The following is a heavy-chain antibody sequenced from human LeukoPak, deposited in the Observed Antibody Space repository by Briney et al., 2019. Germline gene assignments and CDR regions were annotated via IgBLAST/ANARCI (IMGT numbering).Heavy chain of an antibody. CDR2: IKQDGSEK. V-gene: IGHV3-7*01. Sequence: GGSLRLSCPASGFTFSSYWMSWVRQAPGKGLEWVANIKQDGSEKYSVDSVKGRFTISRDNAKNSLYLQMNSLRTEDTAVYYCARDVRGSVSSDIYYYMDVWGKGTTVTVSS. CDR3: ARDVRGSVSSDIYYYMDV. CDR1: GFTFSSYW. D-gene: IGHD2/OR15-2a*01. J-gene: IGHJ6*03.